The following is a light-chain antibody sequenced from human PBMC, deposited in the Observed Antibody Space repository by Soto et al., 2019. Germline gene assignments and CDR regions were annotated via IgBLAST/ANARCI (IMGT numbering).Light chain of an antibody. J-gene: IGKJ1*01. CDR3: QQYNSYSRT. Sequence: DIQMTQSPSTLSASVGDRVTITCRASQSISSWLAWYQQKPGKAPKLLIYKASSLESGVPSRFSGSGSGTEFTLTISSLQPDDFATYYCQQYNSYSRTFGQGTKVEIE. CDR2: KAS. V-gene: IGKV1-5*03. CDR1: QSISSW.